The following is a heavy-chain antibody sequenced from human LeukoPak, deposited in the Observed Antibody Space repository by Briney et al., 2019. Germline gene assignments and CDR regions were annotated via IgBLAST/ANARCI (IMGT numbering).Heavy chain of an antibody. CDR3: MRDSNGGYHPN. CDR2: IKPDGSEQ. CDR1: GITFSSYW. J-gene: IGHJ4*02. V-gene: IGHV3-7*01. Sequence: GGSLRLSCAASGITFSSYWMNWVRQAPGKGLEWVANIKPDGSEQFYVDSLRGRFIISRNNARNSLYLQMNSLRVEDTALYYCMRDSNGGYHPNWGQGTLVTVSS. D-gene: IGHD2-15*01.